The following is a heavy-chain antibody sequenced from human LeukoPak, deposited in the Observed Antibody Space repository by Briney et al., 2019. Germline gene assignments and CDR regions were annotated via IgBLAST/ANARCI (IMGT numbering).Heavy chain of an antibody. V-gene: IGHV3-48*02. Sequence: PGGSLGLSCAASGFTFSSYSMNWVRQAPGKGLEWVSYISSSSSTIYYADSVKGRFTISRDNAKNSLYLQMNSLRDEGTAVYYCARDGVIVVVMTYYYYGMDVWGQGTTVTVSS. CDR3: ARDGVIVVVMTYYYYGMDV. CDR1: GFTFSSYS. D-gene: IGHD3-22*01. J-gene: IGHJ6*02. CDR2: ISSSSSTI.